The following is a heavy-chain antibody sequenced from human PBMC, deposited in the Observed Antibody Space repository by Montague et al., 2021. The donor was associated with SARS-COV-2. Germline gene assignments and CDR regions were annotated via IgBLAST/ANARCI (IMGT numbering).Heavy chain of an antibody. Sequence: SETLSLTCAVYGGSFSNYHWTWIRQSPGGGLEWIGQINYCGSTKYNPSLRSRVTISIATSKNQFSLKLTSVTAADTAVYYCARGASGYWGQGTLVTVSS. CDR1: GGSFSNYH. J-gene: IGHJ4*02. V-gene: IGHV4-34*01. CDR3: ARGASGY. CDR2: INYCGST. D-gene: IGHD1-1*01.